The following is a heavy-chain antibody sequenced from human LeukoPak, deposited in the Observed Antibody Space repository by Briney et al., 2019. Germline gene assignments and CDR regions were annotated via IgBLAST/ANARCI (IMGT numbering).Heavy chain of an antibody. CDR1: GFTFSSYW. CDR3: ASEVCSGGSCYPDYFDY. D-gene: IGHD2-15*01. CDR2: IKQDESEK. Sequence: GGSLRLSCAASGFTFSSYWMSWVRQAPGKGLEWVANIKQDESEKYYVDSVKGRFTISRDNAKNSLYLQMNSLRAEDTAVYYCASEVCSGGSCYPDYFDYWGQGTPVTVSS. J-gene: IGHJ4*02. V-gene: IGHV3-7*03.